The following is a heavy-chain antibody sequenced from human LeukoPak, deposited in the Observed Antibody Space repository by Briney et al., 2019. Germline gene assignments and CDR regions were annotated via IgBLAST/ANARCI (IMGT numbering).Heavy chain of an antibody. CDR2: IHPGNSDT. CDR3: ARRRAVAGTYYFDY. CDR1: GYSFTSYW. Sequence: GESLKISCKGSGYSFTSYWIAWARQMPGKGLEWMGIIHPGNSDTRYSPSFQGQVTISADKSISTAYLQWSSLKASDIAMYYCARRRAVAGTYYFDYWGQGTLVTVSS. D-gene: IGHD6-19*01. V-gene: IGHV5-51*01. J-gene: IGHJ4*02.